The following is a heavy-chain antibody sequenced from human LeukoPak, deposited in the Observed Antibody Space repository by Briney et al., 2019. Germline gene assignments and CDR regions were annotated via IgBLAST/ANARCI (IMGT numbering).Heavy chain of an antibody. CDR2: IYHSGST. CDR1: GYSISSGYY. V-gene: IGHV4-38-2*01. J-gene: IGHJ4*02. D-gene: IGHD3-22*01. Sequence: SETLSLTCAVSGYSISSGYYWGWIRQPPGKGLEWIGSIYHSGSTYYNPSLKSRVTISVDTSKNQFSLKLSSVTAADTAVYYCARGHWYYYDSSGYYRKLYYFDYWGQGTLVTVSS. CDR3: ARGHWYYYDSSGYYRKLYYFDY.